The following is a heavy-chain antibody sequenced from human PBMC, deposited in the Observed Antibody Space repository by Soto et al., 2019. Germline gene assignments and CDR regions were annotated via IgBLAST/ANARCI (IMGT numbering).Heavy chain of an antibody. J-gene: IGHJ4*02. Sequence: EVQLVESGGGLVQPGGSLRLSCAASGFTFSDHHMDWVRQAPGKGLEWVGRTRRKANSYTTEYAASVKGRFTISRDDSKSSLYLQMNSLKIEDTAVYYCTRVYYYDRSGYYPDYWGQGTLVTVSS. V-gene: IGHV3-72*01. CDR1: GFTFSDHH. CDR2: TRRKANSYTT. CDR3: TRVYYYDRSGYYPDY. D-gene: IGHD3-22*01.